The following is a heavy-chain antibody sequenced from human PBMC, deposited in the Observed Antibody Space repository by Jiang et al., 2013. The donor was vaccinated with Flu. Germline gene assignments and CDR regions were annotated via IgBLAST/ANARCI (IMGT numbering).Heavy chain of an antibody. D-gene: IGHD6-25*01. CDR1: GFSVSTKY. V-gene: IGHV3-66*01. CDR3: ARDHKSGAIDY. CDR2: IFSGGTI. Sequence: QLVESGGGLVQPGGSLRLACAASGFSVSTKYMSWVRQTPGKGLEWVSVIFSGGTIHYANSVKGRFTISRDNSKNTLYLQMNSLRAEDTAVYYCARDHKSGAIDYWGQGTLVTVSS. J-gene: IGHJ4*02.